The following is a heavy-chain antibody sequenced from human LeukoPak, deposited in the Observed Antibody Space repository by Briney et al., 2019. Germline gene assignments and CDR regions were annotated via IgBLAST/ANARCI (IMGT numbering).Heavy chain of an antibody. CDR3: VRKLTGTTFFDY. Sequence: HAGGSLRLSCAASGFTFSSYDLNRVRQAPGKGLEWVSYIVGNGITIYYADSVKGRFTISRDNAKNSLYLQMNSLRAEDTAVYYCVRKLTGTTFFDYWGQGTLVTVSS. J-gene: IGHJ4*02. V-gene: IGHV3-48*03. CDR2: IVGNGITI. D-gene: IGHD1-1*01. CDR1: GFTFSSYD.